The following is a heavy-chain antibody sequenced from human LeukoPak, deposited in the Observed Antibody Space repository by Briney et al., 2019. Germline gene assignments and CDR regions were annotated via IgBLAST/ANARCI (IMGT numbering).Heavy chain of an antibody. D-gene: IGHD6-19*01. CDR2: IYYSGTT. CDR1: GGSISSYY. CDR3: ARVSSRGWTDFDY. J-gene: IGHJ4*02. V-gene: IGHV4-59*01. Sequence: SSETLSLTCTVSGGSISSYYWSWIRQPPGKGLEGIGYIYYSGTTYYNPSLKSPVTISIDTSKNQVSLKLKSVTAADTAVYYCARVSSRGWTDFDYWGQGTLVTVSS.